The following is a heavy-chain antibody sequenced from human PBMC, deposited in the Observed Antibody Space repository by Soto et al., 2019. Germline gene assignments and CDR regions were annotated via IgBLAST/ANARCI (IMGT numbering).Heavy chain of an antibody. J-gene: IGHJ5*02. Sequence: GGSLRLSCAVSGFTFSSYAMSWVRQSPGEGLEWVSSVNDSGDRTYYADSVKGRFTISRDNSKNTLYLQMNTLRAEDTALYYCVRDPQSSGWSYNWYDPWGQGTRVTVSS. CDR3: VRDPQSSGWSYNWYDP. D-gene: IGHD6-19*01. CDR2: VNDSGDRT. CDR1: GFTFSSYA. V-gene: IGHV3-23*01.